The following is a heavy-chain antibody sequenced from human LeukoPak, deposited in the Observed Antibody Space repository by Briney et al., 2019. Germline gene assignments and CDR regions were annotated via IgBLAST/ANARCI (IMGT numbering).Heavy chain of an antibody. CDR2: ISGSGSTI. CDR1: GFTFSDYY. J-gene: IGHJ4*02. Sequence: PGGSLSLSCAASGFTFSDYYMSWIRQAPGKGLEWVSYISGSGSTIYYADSVKGRFTISRDNAKNSLYLQMNSLRAEDTAVYYCARDLNYDSSVAEYWGQGTLVTVSS. CDR3: ARDLNYDSSVAEY. V-gene: IGHV3-11*01. D-gene: IGHD3-22*01.